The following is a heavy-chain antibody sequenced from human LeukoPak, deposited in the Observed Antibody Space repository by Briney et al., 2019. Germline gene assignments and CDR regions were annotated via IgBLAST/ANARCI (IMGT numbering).Heavy chain of an antibody. CDR3: ASHPPRHYYDSRPYYFDY. Sequence: PGGSLRLSCAASGFTFSSYWMSWVRQAPGKGLEWVANIKQDGSEKYYVDSVKGRFTISRDNAKNSLYLQMNSLRAEDTAVYYCASHPPRHYYDSRPYYFDYWGQGTLVTVSS. J-gene: IGHJ4*02. CDR2: IKQDGSEK. V-gene: IGHV3-7*03. CDR1: GFTFSSYW. D-gene: IGHD3-22*01.